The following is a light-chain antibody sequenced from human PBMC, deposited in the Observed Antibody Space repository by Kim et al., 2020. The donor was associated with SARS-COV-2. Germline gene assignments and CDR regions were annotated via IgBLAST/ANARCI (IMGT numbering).Light chain of an antibody. CDR2: GKN. Sequence: LGSNVSITCQGDGLRSYYANGYQPRPVQAPVLVICGKNKRPSGIPDRFSGSSSGNPASLAISGAQAEDEADYYCNSRDISRNHHYVCGTGTMVSVL. CDR3: NSRDISRNHHYV. CDR1: GLRSYY. J-gene: IGLJ1*01. V-gene: IGLV3-19*01.